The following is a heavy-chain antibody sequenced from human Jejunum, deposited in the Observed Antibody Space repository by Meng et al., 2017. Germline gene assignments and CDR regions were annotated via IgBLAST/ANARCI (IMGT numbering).Heavy chain of an antibody. V-gene: IGHV4-30-4*01. Sequence: QVELQEAGPGRGKPSQNRARTCTVSGDSIRGADYYWTWIRQAPGKGLEWIGYIYYSGTTYYNPSLKTRLILSVDTSTNRFSLNLSSVAAADTAMYYCARSRVVPAAYFDSWGHGTLVTVSS. CDR2: IYYSGTT. CDR3: ARSRVVPAAYFDS. D-gene: IGHD2-2*01. CDR1: GDSIRGADYY. J-gene: IGHJ4*01.